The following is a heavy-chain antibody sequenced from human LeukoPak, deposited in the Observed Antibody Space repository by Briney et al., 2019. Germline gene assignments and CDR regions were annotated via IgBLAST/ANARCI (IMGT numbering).Heavy chain of an antibody. CDR2: INSEGSST. V-gene: IGHV3-74*01. D-gene: IGHD2-15*01. CDR1: GFTFSRYW. J-gene: IGHJ4*02. CDR3: ASRDQSCSGSRCYPIDY. Sequence: GGSLRLSCAASGFTFSRYWMHWVRQPPGKGLVWVSRINSEGSSTSYADSVKGRFTISRDNAKNTLYLQINSLRAEDTAVYYCASRDQSCSGSRCYPIDYWGQGTLVTVSS.